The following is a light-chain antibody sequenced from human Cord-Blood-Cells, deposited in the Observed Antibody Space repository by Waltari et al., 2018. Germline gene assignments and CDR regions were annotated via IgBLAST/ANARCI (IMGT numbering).Light chain of an antibody. CDR2: RNN. Sequence: QSVLTQPPSASGTPGQRVTISCSGSSSNIGSNTVNWYQQLPGTAPKLTISRNNRRPSGVPDRFSGSKSGTSASLAISGLQSEDEADYYCAAWDDSLNGYVFGTGTKVTVL. CDR1: SSNIGSNT. CDR3: AAWDDSLNGYV. V-gene: IGLV1-44*01. J-gene: IGLJ1*01.